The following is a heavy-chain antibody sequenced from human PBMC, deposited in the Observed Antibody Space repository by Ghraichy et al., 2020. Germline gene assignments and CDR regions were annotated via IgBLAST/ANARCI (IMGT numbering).Heavy chain of an antibody. Sequence: SETLSLTCTVSGGSISSYYWSWIRQPPGKGLEWIGYIYYSGSTNYNPSLKSRFTISVDTSKNQFSLNLSSVTAADTAVYYCARSSSSGAFDIWGQGKMVTVSS. D-gene: IGHD6-6*01. CDR2: IYYSGST. CDR3: ARSSSSGAFDI. J-gene: IGHJ3*02. CDR1: GGSISSYY. V-gene: IGHV4-59*01.